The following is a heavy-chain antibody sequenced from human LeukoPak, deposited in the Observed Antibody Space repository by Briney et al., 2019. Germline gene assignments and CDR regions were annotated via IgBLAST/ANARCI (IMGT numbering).Heavy chain of an antibody. CDR1: GYTFTGYY. CDR3: ARGVGWAGKYYFDY. V-gene: IGHV1-2*02. D-gene: IGHD2-15*01. J-gene: IGHJ4*02. Sequence: ASVKVSCKAPGYTFTGYYMHWVRQAPGQGLEWMGWINPNSGGTNYAQKFQGRVTMTRDTSISTAYMELSRLRSDDTAVYYCARGVGWAGKYYFDYWGQGTLVTVSS. CDR2: INPNSGGT.